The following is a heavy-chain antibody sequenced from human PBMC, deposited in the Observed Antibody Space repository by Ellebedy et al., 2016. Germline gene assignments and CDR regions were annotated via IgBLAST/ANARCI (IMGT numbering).Heavy chain of an antibody. CDR1: GGSFSGYY. D-gene: IGHD2-21*01. CDR2: INHSGST. J-gene: IGHJ4*02. Sequence: SETLSLXXAVYGGSFSGYYWSWIRQPPGKGLEWIGEINHSGSTNYNPSLKSRVTISVDTSKNQFSLKLSSVTAADTAVYYCASIIAYCGGDCYSPQSGIDYWGQGTLVTVSS. CDR3: ASIIAYCGGDCYSPQSGIDY. V-gene: IGHV4-34*01.